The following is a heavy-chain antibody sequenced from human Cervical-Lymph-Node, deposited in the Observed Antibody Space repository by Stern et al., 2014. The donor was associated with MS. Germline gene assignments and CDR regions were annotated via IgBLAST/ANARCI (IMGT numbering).Heavy chain of an antibody. CDR1: GYPFTGYY. CDR2: INPDSGGT. D-gene: IGHD3-22*01. CDR3: AATPGTYDNAGYLLDS. V-gene: IGHV1-2*06. Sequence: QVQLVESGAEVKKPGASLKVSCTASGYPFTGYYLHWVRQAPGQGLEWMGRINPDSGGTNYPQKFQGRVTMTRGTSISTLYLELSRLTSDDRAVYYCAATPGTYDNAGYLLDSWGQGTLVIVSS. J-gene: IGHJ5*02.